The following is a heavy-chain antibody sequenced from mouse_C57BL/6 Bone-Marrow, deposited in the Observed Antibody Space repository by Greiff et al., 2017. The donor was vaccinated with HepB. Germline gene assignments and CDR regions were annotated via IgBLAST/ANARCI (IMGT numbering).Heavy chain of an antibody. D-gene: IGHD2-4*01. CDR2: IWSGGST. V-gene: IGHV2-2*01. J-gene: IGHJ4*01. Sequence: VKLVESGPGLVQPSQSLSITCTVSGFSLTSYGIHWVRQSPGKGLEWLGVIWSGGSTDYNAAFISRLSISKDNSKSQVFFKMNSLQADDTAIYYCATLIYYDYDRGYYAMDYWGQGTSVTVSS. CDR3: ATLIYYDYDRGYYAMDY. CDR1: GFSLTSYG.